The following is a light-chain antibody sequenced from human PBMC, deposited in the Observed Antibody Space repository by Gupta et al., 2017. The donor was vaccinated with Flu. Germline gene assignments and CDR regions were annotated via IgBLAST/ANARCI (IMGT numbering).Light chain of an antibody. CDR1: QTISSNY. CDR2: GAS. Sequence: EIVLTHSPRTLSLSPGERATLSCRASQTISSNYLAWYQQKPGQAPSLLIYGASSRAAGIPDRFSGSGSGTEFTLTISSLEPDDFAVYYCQQDGNSPLTFGGGTKVEI. J-gene: IGKJ4*01. V-gene: IGKV3-20*01. CDR3: QQDGNSPLT.